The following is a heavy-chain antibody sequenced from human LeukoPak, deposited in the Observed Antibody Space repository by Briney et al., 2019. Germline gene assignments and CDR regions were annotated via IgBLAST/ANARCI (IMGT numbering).Heavy chain of an antibody. D-gene: IGHD2-2*01. V-gene: IGHV3-23*01. CDR2: ISGSGGST. J-gene: IGHJ4*02. Sequence: GGSLRLSCAASGFTFSSYAMSLVRPAPGEGLEWVSAISGSGGSTYYADSVKGRFTISRDNSKNTLYLQVNSLRAEDTAVYYCAKAGHCSSTSCYFAAFRYWGQGTLVTVSS. CDR3: AKAGHCSSTSCYFAAFRY. CDR1: GFTFSSYA.